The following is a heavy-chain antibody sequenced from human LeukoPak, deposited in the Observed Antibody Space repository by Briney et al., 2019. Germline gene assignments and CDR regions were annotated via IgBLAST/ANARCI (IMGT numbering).Heavy chain of an antibody. CDR3: ARIRIAAAYYWFVP. D-gene: IGHD6-13*01. Sequence: SSETLSLTCAVYGVSFSGYYWSWIRQPPGKGLEWVGEINQSGSNNYNPYPKSRVTIIVNTSNNQMPLQQMTVTTADTAVYYCARIRIAAAYYWFVPWGQGTLVTVSS. CDR2: INQSGSN. J-gene: IGHJ5*02. V-gene: IGHV4-34*01. CDR1: GVSFSGYY.